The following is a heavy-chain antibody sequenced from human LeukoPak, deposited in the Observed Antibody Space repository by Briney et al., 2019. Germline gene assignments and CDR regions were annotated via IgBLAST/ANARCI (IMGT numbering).Heavy chain of an antibody. D-gene: IGHD3-10*01. CDR3: ARAITYFYGSVTYDWFDP. Sequence: GGSLRLSCAASGFTFSSYWMHWVRQTPGKGLMWVSRIKSDGSTIYADSVKGRFTISRDNAKNMVYLQMNSLRVEDTAMYYCARAITYFYGSVTYDWFDPWGQGTLVTVSS. CDR1: GFTFSSYW. CDR2: IKSDGST. V-gene: IGHV3-74*01. J-gene: IGHJ5*02.